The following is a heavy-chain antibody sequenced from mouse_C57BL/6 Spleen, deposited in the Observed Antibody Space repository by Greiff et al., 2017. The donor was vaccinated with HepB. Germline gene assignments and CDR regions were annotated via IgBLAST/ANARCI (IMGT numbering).Heavy chain of an antibody. V-gene: IGHV1-50*01. CDR1: GYTFTSYW. CDR3: ARRRDGYFAY. CDR2: IDPSDSYT. D-gene: IGHD2-3*01. Sequence: VQLQQPGAELVKPGASVKLSCKASGYTFTSYWMQWVKQRPGQGLEWIGEIDPSDSYTNYNQKFKGKATLTVDTSSSTAYMQLSSLTSEDSAVYYCARRRDGYFAYWGQGTLVTVSA. J-gene: IGHJ3*01.